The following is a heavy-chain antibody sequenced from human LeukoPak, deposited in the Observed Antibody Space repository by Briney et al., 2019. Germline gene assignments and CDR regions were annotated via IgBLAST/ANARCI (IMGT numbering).Heavy chain of an antibody. CDR1: GYTFTSYD. V-gene: IGHV1-8*01. D-gene: IGHD3-3*01. Sequence: ASVKVSCKASGYTFTSYDINWVRQAPGQGLEWMGWMNPNSGNTGYAQKFQGRVTMTRNTSISTAYMELSSLRSEDTAVYYCARWTDYDFWSGYSYYFDYWGQGTLVTVSS. CDR2: MNPNSGNT. CDR3: ARWTDYDFWSGYSYYFDY. J-gene: IGHJ4*02.